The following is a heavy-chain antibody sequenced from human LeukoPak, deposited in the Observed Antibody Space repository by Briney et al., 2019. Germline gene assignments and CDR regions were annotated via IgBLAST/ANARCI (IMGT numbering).Heavy chain of an antibody. V-gene: IGHV3-53*01. J-gene: IGHJ4*02. CDR2: IYSGGST. CDR1: GFTDSSNY. D-gene: IGHD4-23*01. Sequence: GSLRLSCAASGFTDSSNYMSWVRQAPGKGLEWVSAIYSGGSTYYADSVKGRFTISRDNAKNSLYLQMSSLRVEDTAVYYCARDRTGGYFDYWGQGTLVTVSS. CDR3: ARDRTGGYFDY.